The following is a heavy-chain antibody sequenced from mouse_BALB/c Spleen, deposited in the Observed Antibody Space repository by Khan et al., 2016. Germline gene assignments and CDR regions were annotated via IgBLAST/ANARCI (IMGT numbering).Heavy chain of an antibody. J-gene: IGHJ4*01. D-gene: IGHD1-1*01. CDR3: TRASKALLLRYVMDY. CDR1: GYTFTSYY. Sequence: QVQLQQPGAELVKPGASVKLSCKASGYTFTSYYMYWVKQRPGQGLEWIGEINPSNGGTNFNEKFKSKATLTVDKSSSTAYMQLSSLTSEDSAVYYCTRASKALLLRYVMDYWGQGTSVTVSS. CDR2: INPSNGGT. V-gene: IGHV1S81*02.